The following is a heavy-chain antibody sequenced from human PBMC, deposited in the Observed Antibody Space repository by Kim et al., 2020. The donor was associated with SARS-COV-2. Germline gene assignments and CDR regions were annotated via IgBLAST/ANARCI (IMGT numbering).Heavy chain of an antibody. J-gene: IGHJ6*03. V-gene: IGHV3-9*01. Sequence: ADSVKGPFTISRDNAKNSLYLQMNSLRAEDTALYYCAKDREYSSASYMDVWGKGTTVTVSS. CDR3: AKDREYSSASYMDV. D-gene: IGHD6-6*01.